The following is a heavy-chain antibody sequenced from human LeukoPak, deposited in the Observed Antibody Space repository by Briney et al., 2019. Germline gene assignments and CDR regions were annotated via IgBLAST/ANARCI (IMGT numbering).Heavy chain of an antibody. Sequence: GGSLRLSCAASGFTFSSYSMNWVRQAPGKGLEWVSSISSSSSYIYYADSVKGRLTISRDNAKNSWYLQMNSLRADDAAVYYCARSAVDYWGQGTLVTVTS. CDR3: ARSAVDY. CDR2: ISSSSSYI. D-gene: IGHD6-19*01. J-gene: IGHJ4*02. CDR1: GFTFSSYS. V-gene: IGHV3-21*01.